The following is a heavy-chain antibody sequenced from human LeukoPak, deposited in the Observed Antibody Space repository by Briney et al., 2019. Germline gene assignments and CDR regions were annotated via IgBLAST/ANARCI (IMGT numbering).Heavy chain of an antibody. D-gene: IGHD3-10*01. V-gene: IGHV3-11*01. Sequence: GGSLRLSCAASGFTFSDYYMSWIRQAPGKGLEWVSYISSSGSTIYYADSVKGRFTISRDNAQNSLYLQMNSLRAEDTAVYYCARSRRYYCGSGSTYYFDYWGQGTLVTVSS. CDR3: ARSRRYYCGSGSTYYFDY. J-gene: IGHJ4*02. CDR1: GFTFSDYY. CDR2: ISSSGSTI.